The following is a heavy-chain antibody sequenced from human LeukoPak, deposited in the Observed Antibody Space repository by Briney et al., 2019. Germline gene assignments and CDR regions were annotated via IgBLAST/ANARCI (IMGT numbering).Heavy chain of an antibody. CDR1: GFTFSNYN. J-gene: IGHJ4*02. CDR3: ATTVAGTRWALGY. Sequence: GGSLRLSCAASGFTFSNYNINWVRQAPGKGLEWVSYISSSSSTIYYADSVKGRFTISRENAKNSLYLQMNSLRAGDTAVYYCATTVAGTRWALGYWGQGTLVTVSS. V-gene: IGHV3-48*01. CDR2: ISSSSSTI. D-gene: IGHD6-19*01.